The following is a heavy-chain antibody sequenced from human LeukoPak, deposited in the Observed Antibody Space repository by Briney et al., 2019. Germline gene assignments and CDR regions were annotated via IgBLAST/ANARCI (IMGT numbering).Heavy chain of an antibody. CDR3: ARGADCSSTSCYTDY. CDR2: ISSSSSTI. D-gene: IGHD2-2*02. V-gene: IGHV3-48*01. Sequence: GGSLRLSCAASGFTFSSYSMNWARQAPGKGLEWVSYISSSSSTIYYADSVKGRFTISRDNAKNSLYLQMNSLRAEDTAVYYCARGADCSSTSCYTDYWGQGTLVTVSS. CDR1: GFTFSSYS. J-gene: IGHJ4*02.